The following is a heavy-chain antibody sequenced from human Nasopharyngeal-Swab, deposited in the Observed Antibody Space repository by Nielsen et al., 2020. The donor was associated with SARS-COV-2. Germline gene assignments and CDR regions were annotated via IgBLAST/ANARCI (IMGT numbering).Heavy chain of an antibody. D-gene: IGHD4-17*01. Sequence: SVKVSCKSSGGTFRNSGFSWVRQAPGQGLEWMGGIIPVFGTPLYAQKFQGRVTISADESTTTTYMELSSLRSQDTAVYYCAKVRTDYGMGLNGALDPWGQGTLVTVSS. V-gene: IGHV1-69*13. J-gene: IGHJ5*02. CDR2: IIPVFGTP. CDR3: AKVRTDYGMGLNGALDP. CDR1: GGTFRNSG.